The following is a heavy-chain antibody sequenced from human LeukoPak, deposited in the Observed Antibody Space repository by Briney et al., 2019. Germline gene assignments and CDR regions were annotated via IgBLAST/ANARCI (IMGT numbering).Heavy chain of an antibody. D-gene: IGHD3-10*01. V-gene: IGHV3-30*18. CDR3: AKGQMVRGGNWFDP. CDR2: ISYDGSNK. J-gene: IGHJ5*02. Sequence: GGSLRLSCVASGFTFSSYGMHWVRQAPGKGLEWVAVISYDGSNKYYADSVKGRFTISRDNSKNTLYLQMNSLRAEDTAVYYCAKGQMVRGGNWFDPWGQGTLVTVSS. CDR1: GFTFSSYG.